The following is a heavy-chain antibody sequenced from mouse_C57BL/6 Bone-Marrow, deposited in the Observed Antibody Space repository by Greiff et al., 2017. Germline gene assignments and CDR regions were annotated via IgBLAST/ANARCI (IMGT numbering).Heavy chain of an antibody. V-gene: IGHV1-82*01. CDR1: GYAFSSSW. J-gene: IGHJ4*01. D-gene: IGHD2-5*01. CDR3: ARVYSNPYYYAMDY. CDR2: IYPGDGDT. Sequence: QVQLQQSGPELVKPGASVKISCKASGYAFSSSWMNWVKQRPGKGLEWIGRIYPGDGDTNYNGKFKGKATLTADKSSSTAYMQLSSLTSEDSAVYFWARVYSNPYYYAMDYWGQGTSVTVSS.